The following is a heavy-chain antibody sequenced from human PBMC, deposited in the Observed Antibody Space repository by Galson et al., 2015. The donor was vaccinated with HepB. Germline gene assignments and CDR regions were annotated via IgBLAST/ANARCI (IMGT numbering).Heavy chain of an antibody. CDR3: ARVVPAAPRGYMDV. D-gene: IGHD2-2*01. V-gene: IGHV3-7*04. CDR2: IKQDGSEK. J-gene: IGHJ6*03. CDR1: GFTFSSYW. Sequence: SLRLSCAASGFTFSSYWMSWVRQAPGKGLEWVANIKQDGSEKYYVDSVKGRFTISRDNAKNSLYLQMNSLRAEDTAVYYCARVVPAAPRGYMDVWGKGTTVTVSS.